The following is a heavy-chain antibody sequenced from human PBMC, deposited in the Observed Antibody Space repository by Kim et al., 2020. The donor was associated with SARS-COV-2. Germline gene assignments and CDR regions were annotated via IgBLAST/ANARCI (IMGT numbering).Heavy chain of an antibody. Sequence: GGSLRLSCAASGFTFSSYSMNWVRQAPGKGLEWVSYISSSSSTIYYADSVKGRFTISRDNAKNSLYLQMNSLRDEDTAVYYCARDLRPLGAVTTGPPRRHYWYFDLWGRGTLVTVSS. CDR1: GFTFSSYS. J-gene: IGHJ2*01. V-gene: IGHV3-48*02. CDR3: ARDLRPLGAVTTGPPRRHYWYFDL. D-gene: IGHD4-17*01. CDR2: ISSSSSTI.